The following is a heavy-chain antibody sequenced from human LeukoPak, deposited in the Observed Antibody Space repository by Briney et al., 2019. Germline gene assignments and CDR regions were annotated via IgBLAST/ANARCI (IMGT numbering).Heavy chain of an antibody. J-gene: IGHJ6*03. CDR1: GGTFSSYA. D-gene: IGHD5-18*01. CDR3: ARDGGYSYGMDYYYMDV. Sequence: SVKVSCKASGGTFSSYAISWVRQAPGQGLEWMGGIIPIFGTANYAQKFQGRVTITADESTSTAYMELSSLRSEDTAVYYCARDGGYSYGMDYYYMDVWGKGTTVTVSS. CDR2: IIPIFGTA. V-gene: IGHV1-69*13.